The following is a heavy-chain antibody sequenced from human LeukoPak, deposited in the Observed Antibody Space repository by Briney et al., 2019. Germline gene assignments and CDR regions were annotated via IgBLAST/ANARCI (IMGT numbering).Heavy chain of an antibody. Sequence: KPSETLSLTCTVSGGSISGYYWSWIRQPAGKGLEWIVRIYTTGNTNYNPSLKSRLTMSVDTSKNHFSLKLSSVTAADTAVYYCARQSDSSGYYYLGAFDFWGQGTMVTVSS. V-gene: IGHV4-4*07. D-gene: IGHD3-22*01. CDR3: ARQSDSSGYYYLGAFDF. CDR2: IYTTGNT. J-gene: IGHJ3*01. CDR1: GGSISGYY.